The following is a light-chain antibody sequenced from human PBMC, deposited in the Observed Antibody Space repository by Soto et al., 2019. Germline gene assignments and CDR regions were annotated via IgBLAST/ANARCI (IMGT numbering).Light chain of an antibody. J-gene: IGKJ1*01. CDR1: QPVTNY. Sequence: DIQMTQSPSSLSASVGDRVTITCRASQPVTNYLSWYQQKPGKAPTLLIYAASRLQSGVPSRFSAGGSGTEFTLSINSILTEDFANYYCQQSYIAPWTFGQGTKVDIK. CDR3: QQSYIAPWT. CDR2: AAS. V-gene: IGKV1-39*01.